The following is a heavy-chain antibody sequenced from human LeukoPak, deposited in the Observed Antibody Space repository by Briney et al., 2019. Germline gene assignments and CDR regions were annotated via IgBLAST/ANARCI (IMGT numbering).Heavy chain of an antibody. D-gene: IGHD3-16*02. J-gene: IGHJ4*02. CDR2: IWYDGSNK. CDR1: GFTFSSYG. Sequence: GSLRLSCAASGFTFSSYGMHWVRQAPGKGLEWVAVIWYDGSNKYYADSVKGRFTISRDNSKNTLYLQMNSLRAEDTAVYYCARDPDGEGLRLGELSLLGEFDYWGQGTLVTVSS. V-gene: IGHV3-33*01. CDR3: ARDPDGEGLRLGELSLLGEFDY.